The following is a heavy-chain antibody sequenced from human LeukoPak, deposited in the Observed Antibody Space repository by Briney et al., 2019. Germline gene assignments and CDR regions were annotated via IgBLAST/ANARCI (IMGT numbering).Heavy chain of an antibody. J-gene: IGHJ4*02. CDR2: IGTSGNTI. CDR1: GFIFSGYI. CDR3: ARDQWLDY. D-gene: IGHD6-19*01. V-gene: IGHV3-48*01. Sequence: GGSLRLSCAASGFIFSGYIMNWVRQAPGKGLEWVSFIGTSGNTIYYADSVKGRFTVSRDNAKNSLYLQMNNLRAEDTAVYYCARDQWLDYWGRGTLVTVSS.